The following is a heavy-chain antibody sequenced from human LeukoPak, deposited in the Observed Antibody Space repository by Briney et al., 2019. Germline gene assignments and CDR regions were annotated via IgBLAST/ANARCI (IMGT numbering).Heavy chain of an antibody. CDR3: SKAYRGKLHGMDV. D-gene: IGHD3-10*01. V-gene: IGHV3-30*18. Sequence: RRSLRLSCALSGLTSTSFGTHWVRHAAGNGRGWGAAISNDGSSKYYEDSVKGRFTISRDNSRNTLYLQMNSLRAEDTAVYYCSKAYRGKLHGMDVWGQGTTVTVSS. J-gene: IGHJ6*02. CDR2: ISNDGSSK. CDR1: GLTSTSFG.